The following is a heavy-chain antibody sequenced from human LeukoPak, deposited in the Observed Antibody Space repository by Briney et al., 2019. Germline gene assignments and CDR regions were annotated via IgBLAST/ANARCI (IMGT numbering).Heavy chain of an antibody. CDR1: GFSFSRAW. CDR2: ISSSISYI. CDR3: AKINPRDAFDI. J-gene: IGHJ3*02. Sequence: GGSLRLSCAASGFSFSRAWMSWVRQAPGEGLEWVSSISSSISYIYYADSVKGRFTISRDNAKNSLYLQMNSLRAEDTAVYHCAKINPRDAFDIWGQGTMVTVSS. V-gene: IGHV3-21*01.